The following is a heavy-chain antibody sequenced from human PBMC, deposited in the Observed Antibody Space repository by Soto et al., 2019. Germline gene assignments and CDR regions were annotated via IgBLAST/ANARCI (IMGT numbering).Heavy chain of an antibody. Sequence: QVQLVQSGAEVKKPGASVKVSCKASGYTFTSYDINWVRQATGQGLEWMGWMNPNSGNTGYAQKFQGRVTMTRNTSISTAYMELSSLRSEDTAXXXCXRXRXXRDFQHWGQGTLVTVSS. J-gene: IGHJ1*01. V-gene: IGHV1-8*01. CDR3: XRXRXXRDFQH. CDR1: GYTFTSYD. CDR2: MNPNSGNT.